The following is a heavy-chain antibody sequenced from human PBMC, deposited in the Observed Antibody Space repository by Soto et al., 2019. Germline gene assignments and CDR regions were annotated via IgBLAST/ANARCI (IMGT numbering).Heavy chain of an antibody. Sequence: PSETLSLTCTVSGGSISSSSYYWGWIRQPPGKGLEWIGCIYYSGSTYYNPSLKSRVTISVDTSKNQYSLKLSFVTAADSAVYYCASLGKYSSSWYCTDAFEIWGQGTMVTVSS. CDR2: IYYSGST. V-gene: IGHV4-39*01. D-gene: IGHD6-13*01. CDR3: ASLGKYSSSWYCTDAFEI. CDR1: GGSISSSSYY. J-gene: IGHJ3*02.